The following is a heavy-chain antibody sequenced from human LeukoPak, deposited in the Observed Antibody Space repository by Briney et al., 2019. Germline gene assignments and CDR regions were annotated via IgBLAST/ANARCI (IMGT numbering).Heavy chain of an antibody. CDR3: ARVSSGWFQIYYYYYMDV. CDR2: ISAYNGNT. Sequence: GASVKVSCKASGGTFSSYDISWVRQATGQGLEWMGWISAYNGNTNYAQKLQGRVTMTTDTSTSTAYLELRSLRSDDTAVYYCARVSSGWFQIYYYYYMDVWGKGTTVTISS. J-gene: IGHJ6*03. CDR1: GGTFSSYD. V-gene: IGHV1-18*01. D-gene: IGHD6-19*01.